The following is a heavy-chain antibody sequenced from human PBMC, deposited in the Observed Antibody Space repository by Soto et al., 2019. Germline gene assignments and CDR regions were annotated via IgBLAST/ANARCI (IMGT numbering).Heavy chain of an antibody. CDR2: MNPNSGNT. CDR3: ARGAVIQLRFLEWLRYWFDP. Sequence: ASVKVSCKASGYTFTSYDINWVRQATGQGLEWMGWMNPNSGNTGYAQEFQGRVTMTRNTSISTAYMELSSLRSEDTAVYYCARGAVIQLRFLEWLRYWFDPWGQGTLVTVSS. D-gene: IGHD3-3*01. J-gene: IGHJ5*02. CDR1: GYTFTSYD. V-gene: IGHV1-8*01.